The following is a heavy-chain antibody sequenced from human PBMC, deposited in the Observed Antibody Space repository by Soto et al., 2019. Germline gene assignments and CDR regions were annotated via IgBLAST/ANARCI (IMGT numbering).Heavy chain of an antibody. CDR2: IRPDGSEK. CDR1: GFTFRSYW. Sequence: EVQVVESGGGLVQPGGYLRVSCVGSGFTFRSYWMSWVRQAPGKGLEWVANIRPDGSEKYYVDSVNGRFTISRDNAKNALYLQMSSLRAEDTAVYYCAREEGATVANNGFDSWGQGALVTVSS. D-gene: IGHD4-17*01. J-gene: IGHJ5*01. CDR3: AREEGATVANNGFDS. V-gene: IGHV3-7*03.